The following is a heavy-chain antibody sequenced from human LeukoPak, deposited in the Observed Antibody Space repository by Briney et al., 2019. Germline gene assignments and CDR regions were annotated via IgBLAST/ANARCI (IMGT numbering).Heavy chain of an antibody. Sequence: PGGSLRLSCAASGFTFTTYWMTWVRQAPGKGLEWVANIRQDGDTKYYEDSVKGRFTISRDNAMNSLYLQMNSLRAEDTAIYYCARSLPYGTTWYGRSDFWGQGTLVTVSS. CDR3: ARSLPYGTTWYGRSDF. D-gene: IGHD6-13*01. V-gene: IGHV3-7*03. CDR1: GFTFTTYW. J-gene: IGHJ4*02. CDR2: IRQDGDTK.